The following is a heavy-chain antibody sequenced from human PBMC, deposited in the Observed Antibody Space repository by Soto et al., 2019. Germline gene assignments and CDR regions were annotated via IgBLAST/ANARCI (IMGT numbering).Heavy chain of an antibody. CDR3: ARSSGTPMYNWFDP. Sequence: GGSLRVSSAAAGFKFISYWMSWVRQAPGKGLEWVANIKQDGSEKYYVDSVKGRFTISRDNAKNSLYLQMNSLRAEDTAVYYCARSSGTPMYNWFDPWGQGALVTVSS. D-gene: IGHD3-10*01. CDR1: GFKFISYW. J-gene: IGHJ5*02. CDR2: IKQDGSEK. V-gene: IGHV3-7*05.